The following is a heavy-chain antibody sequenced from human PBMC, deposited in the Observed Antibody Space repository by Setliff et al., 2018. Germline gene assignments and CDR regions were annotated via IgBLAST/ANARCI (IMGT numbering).Heavy chain of an antibody. D-gene: IGHD2-21*02. Sequence: GESLKISCKGSGYSFTRYWIVWVRQMPGKGLESMGSIYPGNSETGYSPSFQGQVTISADKSINTAYVQWGSLRASDTAIYYCARRGWGSSSGDCYSPKGGYYYYMDVWGKGTTVTVSS. V-gene: IGHV5-51*01. CDR1: GYSFTRYW. J-gene: IGHJ6*03. CDR2: IYPGNSET. CDR3: ARRGWGSSSGDCYSPKGGYYYYMDV.